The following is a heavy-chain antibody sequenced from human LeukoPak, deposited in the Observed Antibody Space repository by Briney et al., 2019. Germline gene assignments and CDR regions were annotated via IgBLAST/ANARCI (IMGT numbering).Heavy chain of an antibody. D-gene: IGHD6-19*01. J-gene: IGHJ4*02. CDR1: GFSFSSYW. V-gene: IGHV3-7*01. CDR3: ARGTSPQIAVTYYFDY. Sequence: EGSLRLSCAASGFSFSSYWMSWVRQAPGKGLEWVANINQDGSEKYYVDSVKGRFTISRDNAKNSLYLQMNSLRAEDTAVYYCARGTSPQIAVTYYFDYWGQGTLVTVSS. CDR2: INQDGSEK.